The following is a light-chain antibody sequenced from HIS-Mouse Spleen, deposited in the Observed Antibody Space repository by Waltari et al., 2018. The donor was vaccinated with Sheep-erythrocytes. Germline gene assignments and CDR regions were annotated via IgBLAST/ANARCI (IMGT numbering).Light chain of an antibody. CDR3: SSYAGSNNWV. Sequence: QSALTQPPSASGSPGQSVTISCTGTSSDVGGYNYVSWYKQHPGKAPKLMIYEGSKRPSGVRDRFSGSKSGNTASLTVSGLQAEDEADYYCSSYAGSNNWVFGGGTKLTVL. CDR1: SSDVGGYNY. J-gene: IGLJ3*02. CDR2: EGS. V-gene: IGLV2-8*01.